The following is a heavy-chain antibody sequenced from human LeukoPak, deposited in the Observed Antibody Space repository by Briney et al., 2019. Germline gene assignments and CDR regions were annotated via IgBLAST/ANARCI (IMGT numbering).Heavy chain of an antibody. CDR3: ARIYCSGGSCYSFDP. J-gene: IGHJ5*02. CDR1: GGTFSSYA. D-gene: IGHD2-15*01. CDR2: IIPIFGIA. V-gene: IGHV1-69*04. Sequence: SVKVSCKASGGTFSSYAISWVRQAPGQGLEWMGRIIPIFGIANYAQKFQGRVTITADKSTSTAYMELSSLRPEDTAVYYCARIYCSGGSCYSFDPWGQGTLVTVSS.